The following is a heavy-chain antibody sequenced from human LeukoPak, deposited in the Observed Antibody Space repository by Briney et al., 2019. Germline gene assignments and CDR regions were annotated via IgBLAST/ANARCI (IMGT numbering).Heavy chain of an antibody. CDR3: AREGVAAADTYFDY. Sequence: GGSLRLSCAASGFTFTNFPMHWVRQAPGKGLVWVSRIISEGSSTSYADSVKGRFTIPRDNAKNTLYLQMNSLRAEDTAVYYCAREGVAAADTYFDYWGQGTLVTVSS. CDR1: GFTFTNFP. J-gene: IGHJ4*02. V-gene: IGHV3-74*01. CDR2: IISEGSST. D-gene: IGHD6-13*01.